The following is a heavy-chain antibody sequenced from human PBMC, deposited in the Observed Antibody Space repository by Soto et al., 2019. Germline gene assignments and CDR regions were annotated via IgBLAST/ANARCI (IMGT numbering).Heavy chain of an antibody. J-gene: IGHJ4*02. CDR3: ARSGKMTSNLY. CDR2: INHSGST. CDR1: GGSFSGYY. Sequence: SETLSLTCAVYGGSFSGYYWSWIRQPPGKGLEWIGEINHSGSTNHNPSLKSRVTMSADTSKNQFSLSLSSVTAADTAIYYCARSGKMTSNLYWGLGTLVTVSS. D-gene: IGHD2-21*02. V-gene: IGHV4-34*09.